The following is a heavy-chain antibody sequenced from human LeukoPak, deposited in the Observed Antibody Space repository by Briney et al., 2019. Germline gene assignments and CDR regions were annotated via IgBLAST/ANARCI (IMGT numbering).Heavy chain of an antibody. J-gene: IGHJ4*02. V-gene: IGHV3-23*01. CDR1: GFIFSSYA. Sequence: GGSLRLSCAASGFIFSSYAMSWVRQAPGKGLEWVSAICGSGGHTYYADSVKGRFTISRDNSKDTLYLQMDSLRAEDAALYYCTKEGASLGSGYFDYWGQGTRVTVSS. D-gene: IGHD3-10*01. CDR3: TKEGASLGSGYFDY. CDR2: ICGSGGHT.